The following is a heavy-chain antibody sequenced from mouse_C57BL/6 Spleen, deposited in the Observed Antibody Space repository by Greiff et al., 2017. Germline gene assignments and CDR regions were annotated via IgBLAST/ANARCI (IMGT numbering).Heavy chain of an antibody. D-gene: IGHD4-1*01. CDR2: INPSSGYT. CDR3: ARYPNWDEGFFAY. CDR1: GYTFTSYW. Sequence: QVQLQQSGAELAKPGASVKLSCKASGYTFTSYWMHWVKQRPGQGLEWIGYINPSSGYTKYNQKFKDKATLTADKSSSTAYMQLSSLTYEDSAVYYCARYPNWDEGFFAYWGQGTLVTVSA. V-gene: IGHV1-7*01. J-gene: IGHJ3*01.